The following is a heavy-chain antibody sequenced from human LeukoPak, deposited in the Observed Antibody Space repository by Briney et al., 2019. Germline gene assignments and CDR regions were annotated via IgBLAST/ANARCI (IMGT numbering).Heavy chain of an antibody. V-gene: IGHV3-23*01. D-gene: IGHD3-16*02. Sequence: PGGSLRLSCAASGFTFSDSAMTWVRQVPGKGLEWVSLISSSGGNTYYADSVKGRFTISRDNSKNTLSLQMNSLRVEDTAIYYCAKDIQLSTWGRGTMVTVSS. CDR2: ISSSGGNT. J-gene: IGHJ3*01. CDR3: AKDIQLST. CDR1: GFTFSDSA.